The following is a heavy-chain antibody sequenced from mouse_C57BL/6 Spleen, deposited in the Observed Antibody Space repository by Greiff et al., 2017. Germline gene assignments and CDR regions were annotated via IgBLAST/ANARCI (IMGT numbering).Heavy chain of an antibody. J-gene: IGHJ1*03. D-gene: IGHD1-1*01. CDR3: AREPVVAHWYFDV. V-gene: IGHV2-2*01. CDR1: GFSLTSYG. Sequence: QVQLKQSGPGLVQPSQSLSITCTVSGFSLTSYGVHWVRQSPGKGLEWLGVIWSGGSTDYNAAFISRLSISKDNSKSQVFFKMNSLQADDTAIYYCAREPVVAHWYFDVWGTGTTVTVSS. CDR2: IWSGGST.